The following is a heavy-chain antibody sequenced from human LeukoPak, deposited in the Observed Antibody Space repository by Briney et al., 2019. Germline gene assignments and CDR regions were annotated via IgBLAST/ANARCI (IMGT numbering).Heavy chain of an antibody. CDR1: GFTFSSYA. CDR3: ARVPHSGWYPEYYFDY. J-gene: IGHJ4*02. D-gene: IGHD6-19*01. Sequence: PGGSLRLSCAASGFTFSSYAMHWVRQAPGKGLEWVAVISYDGSNKYYADSVKGRFTISRDNSKNTLYLQMNSLRAEGTAVYYCARVPHSGWYPEYYFDYWGQGTLVTVSS. CDR2: ISYDGSNK. V-gene: IGHV3-30-3*01.